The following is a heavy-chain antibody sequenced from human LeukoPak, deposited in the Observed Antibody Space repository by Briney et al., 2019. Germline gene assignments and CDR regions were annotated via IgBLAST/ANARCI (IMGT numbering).Heavy chain of an antibody. CDR2: ISYDGSNK. CDR1: GFTFSSYG. J-gene: IGHJ6*03. V-gene: IGHV3-30*18. Sequence: PGRSLRLSCAASGFTFSSYGMHWVRQAPGKGLEWVAVISYDGSNKYYADSVKGRFTISRDNSKNTLYLQMNSLRAEDTAVYYCAKDPLAGGGPYYYYYMDVWGKGTTVTVSS. D-gene: IGHD7-27*01. CDR3: AKDPLAGGGPYYYYYMDV.